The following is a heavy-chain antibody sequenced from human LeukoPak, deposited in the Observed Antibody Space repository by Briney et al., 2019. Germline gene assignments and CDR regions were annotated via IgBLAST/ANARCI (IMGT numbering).Heavy chain of an antibody. CDR1: GYSISSGYY. CDR2: IYHSGST. Sequence: KSSETLSLTCTVSGYSISSGYYWGWIRQPPGKGLEWIGSIYHSGSTYYNPSLKSRVTISVDTSKNQFSLKLSSVTAADTAVYYCARGKLPLYGDLDYWGQGTLVTVSS. D-gene: IGHD4-17*01. V-gene: IGHV4-38-2*02. J-gene: IGHJ4*02. CDR3: ARGKLPLYGDLDY.